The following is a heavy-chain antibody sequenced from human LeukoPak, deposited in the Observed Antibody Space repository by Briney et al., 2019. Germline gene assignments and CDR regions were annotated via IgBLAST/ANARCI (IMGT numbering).Heavy chain of an antibody. D-gene: IGHD5-18*01. CDR3: ARDGRYSYGYVLDY. Sequence: LEWXXFIWYDGSNKYYADSVKGRFTISRDNSKNTLYLQMNSLRAEDTAVYYCARDGRYSYGYVLDYWGQGTLVTVSS. J-gene: IGHJ4*02. CDR2: IWYDGSNK. V-gene: IGHV3-33*01.